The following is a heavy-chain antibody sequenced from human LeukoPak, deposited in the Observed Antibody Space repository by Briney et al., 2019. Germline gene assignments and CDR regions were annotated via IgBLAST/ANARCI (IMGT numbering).Heavy chain of an antibody. Sequence: GASVKVSCKASGYTFTSYYMHWVRQAPGQGLEWMGWINPNSGGTNYAQKFQGRVTMTRDTSISTAYMELSRLRSDDTAVYYCARGYCSGGSCYSLDYWGQGTLVTVSS. CDR3: ARGYCSGGSCYSLDY. D-gene: IGHD2-15*01. V-gene: IGHV1-2*02. J-gene: IGHJ4*02. CDR1: GYTFTSYY. CDR2: INPNSGGT.